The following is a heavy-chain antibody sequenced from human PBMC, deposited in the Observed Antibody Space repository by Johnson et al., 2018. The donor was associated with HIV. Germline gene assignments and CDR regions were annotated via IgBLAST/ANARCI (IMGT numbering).Heavy chain of an antibody. CDR1: GFTFSGSA. Sequence: VQLVESGGGLVQPGGSLKLSCAASGFTFSGSAMHWVRQASGKGLEWVGRIRSKTDGGTTDYAAPVKGRFTISRDDSKNTLYLQMNSLKTEDTAVYYCTTSLPWEQGVGGAFDIWGQGKMVTVSS. J-gene: IGHJ3*02. CDR2: IRSKTDGGTT. CDR3: TTSLPWEQGVGGAFDI. D-gene: IGHD1-26*01. V-gene: IGHV3-15*01.